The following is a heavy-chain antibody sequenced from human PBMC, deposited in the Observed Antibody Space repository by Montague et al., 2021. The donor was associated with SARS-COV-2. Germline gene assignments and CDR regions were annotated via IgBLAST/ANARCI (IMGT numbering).Heavy chain of an antibody. V-gene: IGHV4-59*08. D-gene: IGHD4-23*01. CDR1: VSWNTGAD. CDR3: ARPRKATVVTDLLLDY. CDR2: FCLKKKT. J-gene: IGHJ4*02. Sequence: SETLSLTCSRLVSWNTGADRKSTRLNSRHQLNSYGDFCLKKKTNYNPFLKSRVTISVDTSKTQFSLKMSSVTAADTAVYYCARPRKATVVTDLLLDYWGQGTLVTVSS.